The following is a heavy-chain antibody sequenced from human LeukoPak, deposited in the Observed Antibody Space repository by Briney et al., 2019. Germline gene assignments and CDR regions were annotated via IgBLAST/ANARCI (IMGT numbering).Heavy chain of an antibody. CDR2: ISSSSIYI. CDR3: ARGGRDAFDI. Sequence: GWSLRLPCAASGFTFSSYSMNWVRQAPGKVLEWVSFISSSSIYISYADSMKGRFTISRDNAKNSLYLQINSLPDEDTAVSYCARGGRDAFDIWGQGTMVTVSS. J-gene: IGHJ3*02. CDR1: GFTFSSYS. V-gene: IGHV3-21*01.